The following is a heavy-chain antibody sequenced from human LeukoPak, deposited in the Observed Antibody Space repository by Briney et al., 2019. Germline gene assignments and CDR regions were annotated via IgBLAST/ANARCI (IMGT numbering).Heavy chain of an antibody. V-gene: IGHV3-23*01. D-gene: IGHD3-10*01. CDR3: TTYNDKDAFNI. J-gene: IGHJ3*02. CDR1: GFTFSNYA. CDR2: ISAHDGST. Sequence: GGSLRLSCAASGFTFSNYAMNWVRQAPGKGLQWVSAISAHDGSTYYAAPVKGRFTISRDDSKNTLYLQMNSLKTEDTAVYYCTTYNDKDAFNIWGQGTMVTVS.